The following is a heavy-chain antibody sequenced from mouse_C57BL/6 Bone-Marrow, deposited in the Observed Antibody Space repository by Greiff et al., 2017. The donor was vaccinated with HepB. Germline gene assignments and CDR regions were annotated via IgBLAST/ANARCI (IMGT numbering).Heavy chain of an antibody. CDR1: GYTFTSYG. Sequence: QVQLQQSGAELARPGASVKLSCKASGYTFTSYGISWVKQRTGQGLEWIGEIYPRSGNTYYNEKFKGKATLTADKSSSTAYMELRSLTSEDSAVYFCAGEGWLLRRYFDVWGTGTTVTVSS. CDR2: IYPRSGNT. CDR3: AGEGWLLRRYFDV. D-gene: IGHD2-3*01. V-gene: IGHV1-81*01. J-gene: IGHJ1*03.